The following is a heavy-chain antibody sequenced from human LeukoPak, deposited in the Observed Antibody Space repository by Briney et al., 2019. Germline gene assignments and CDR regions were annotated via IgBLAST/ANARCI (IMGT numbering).Heavy chain of an antibody. V-gene: IGHV3-30*04. Sequence: GGSLRLSCAASGFTFSSYAMHWVRQAPGKGLEWVAVISSDGSDADSVKGRFTISRDNSKNTLYLQMNSLSAEDTAVYYCAELGITMIGGVWGKGTTVTISS. J-gene: IGHJ6*04. CDR2: ISSDGSD. CDR1: GFTFSSYA. CDR3: AELGITMIGGV. D-gene: IGHD3-10*02.